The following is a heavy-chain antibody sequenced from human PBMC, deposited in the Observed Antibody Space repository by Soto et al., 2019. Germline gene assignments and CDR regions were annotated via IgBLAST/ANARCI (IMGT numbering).Heavy chain of an antibody. CDR1: GFTFSRFW. J-gene: IGHJ4*02. CDR3: ARAYYDHLWGSYRFDY. V-gene: IGHV3-7*01. CDR2: IKEDGNVK. Sequence: EVQLVESGGGLVQPGGSLRVSCAASGFTFSRFWRSWVRQAPGKGLEGVANIKEDGNVKYYVDSVRGRFTISRDNAKNSLYLQMDSLRAEDTAVYYCARAYYDHLWGSYRFDYWGQGTLVTVSS. D-gene: IGHD3-16*02.